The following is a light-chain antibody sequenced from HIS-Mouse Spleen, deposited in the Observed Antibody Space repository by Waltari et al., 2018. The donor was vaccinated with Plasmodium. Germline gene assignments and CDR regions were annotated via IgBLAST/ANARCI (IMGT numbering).Light chain of an antibody. J-gene: IGLJ1*01. Sequence: QSALTQPRSVSGSPGQSVTISCTGTSSDVGGYNYVSWYQQHPGKAPKLMIYDCSKLPPGVPDRFSGSKSGNTASLTISGLQAEDEADYYCCSYAGSYTFVFGTGTKVTVL. CDR3: CSYAGSYTFV. V-gene: IGLV2-11*01. CDR1: SSDVGGYNY. CDR2: DCS.